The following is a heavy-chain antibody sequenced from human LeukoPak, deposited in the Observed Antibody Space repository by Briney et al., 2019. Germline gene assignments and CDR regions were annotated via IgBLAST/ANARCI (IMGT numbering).Heavy chain of an antibody. CDR1: GYRFTNYW. CDR2: IYPGDSET. CDR3: ARRRDLYSGSYYPFDY. J-gene: IGHJ4*02. D-gene: IGHD1-26*01. Sequence: GESLKISCKGSGYRFTNYWIGWVRQMPGKGLEWMGIIYPGDSETRYSPSFQGRVTTSADKSISTAYLQWSSLKASDTAMYYCARRRDLYSGSYYPFDYWGQGTLVTVSS. V-gene: IGHV5-51*01.